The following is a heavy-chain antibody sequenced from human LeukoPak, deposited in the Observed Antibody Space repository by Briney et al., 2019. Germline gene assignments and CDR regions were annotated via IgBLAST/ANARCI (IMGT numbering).Heavy chain of an antibody. D-gene: IGHD4-17*01. V-gene: IGHV4-34*01. CDR1: GGSISSYY. J-gene: IGHJ3*02. Sequence: SETLSLTCTVSGGSISSYYWSWIRQPPGKGLEWIGEINHSGSTNYNPSLKSRVTISVDTSKNQFSLKLSSVTAADTAVYYCARGDYGGYDAFDIWGQGTMVTVSS. CDR3: ARGDYGGYDAFDI. CDR2: INHSGST.